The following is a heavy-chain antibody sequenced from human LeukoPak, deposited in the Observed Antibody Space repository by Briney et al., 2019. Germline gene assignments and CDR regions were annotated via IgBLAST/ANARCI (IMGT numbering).Heavy chain of an antibody. Sequence: ASLKVSCKASGYTFTGYYMHWVRQAPGQGFKWMGWISAYNGNTSYAQKLQGRVTMTTDTSTSTAYMELRSLRSDDTAVYYCARDERYQLPPAKWFDPWGQGTLVTVSS. CDR1: GYTFTGYY. CDR2: ISAYNGNT. D-gene: IGHD2-2*01. CDR3: ARDERYQLPPAKWFDP. J-gene: IGHJ5*02. V-gene: IGHV1-18*04.